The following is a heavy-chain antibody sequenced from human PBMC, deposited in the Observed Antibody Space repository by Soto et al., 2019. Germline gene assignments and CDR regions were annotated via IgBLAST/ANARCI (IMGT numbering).Heavy chain of an antibody. CDR3: AREKIVVPAASFDY. J-gene: IGHJ4*02. V-gene: IGHV4-30-4*01. CDR2: IYYIGST. Sequence: QVQLQESGPGLVKPSQTLSLTCTVSGGSISSGDYYWSWIRQPPGKGLEYIGYIYYIGSTYYNPSLKSRVTISVDTSKNQFSLKLSSVTAADTAVYYCAREKIVVPAASFDYWGQGTLVTVSS. D-gene: IGHD2-2*01. CDR1: GGSISSGDYY.